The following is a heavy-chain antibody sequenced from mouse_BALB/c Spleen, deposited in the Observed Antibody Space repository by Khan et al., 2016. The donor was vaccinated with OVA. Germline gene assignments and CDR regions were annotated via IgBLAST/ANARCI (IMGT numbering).Heavy chain of an antibody. D-gene: IGHD2-14*01. V-gene: IGHV2-6-4*01. J-gene: IGHJ4*01. CDR3: DRAYYRYDDYYAMDY. Sequence: QVQLQQSGPGLVAPSQSLSITCTVSGFSLPRYHIHWVRQPPGKGLEWLGMIWAGGGTDYNPTLKSRLSISKYNPNIQVFIKMNSLRTDDSAMYYCDRAYYRYDDYYAMDYWGQGTLVTVSS. CDR1: GFSLPRYH. CDR2: IWAGGGT.